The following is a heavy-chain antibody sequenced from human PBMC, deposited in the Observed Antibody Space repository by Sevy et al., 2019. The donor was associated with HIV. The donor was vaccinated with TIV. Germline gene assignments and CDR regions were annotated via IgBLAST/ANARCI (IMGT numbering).Heavy chain of an antibody. Sequence: ASVKVSCKASGYTFTGYSIHWVRQAPGQGLEWMGWINPDSGGTNYAQKFQGRVTMTRDTSITTAFMELSRLRSDDTAVYYCARDPPPTVTTTAGYGMDVGGQGTTVTVSS. D-gene: IGHD4-17*01. CDR2: INPDSGGT. CDR1: GYTFTGYS. V-gene: IGHV1-2*02. J-gene: IGHJ6*02. CDR3: ARDPPPTVTTTAGYGMDV.